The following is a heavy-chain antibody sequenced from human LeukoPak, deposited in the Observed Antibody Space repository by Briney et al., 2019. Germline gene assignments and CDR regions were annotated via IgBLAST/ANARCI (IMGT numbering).Heavy chain of an antibody. D-gene: IGHD2-2*01. CDR1: GGTFSSYA. Sequence: ASVKVSCKASGGTFSSYAISWVRQAPGQGLEWMGGIIPIFGTANYAQKFQGRVTITTDESTSTAYMELSSLRSEDTAVYYCAVDIVVVPAAPRHAFDIWAKGQWSPSLQ. CDR2: IIPIFGTA. J-gene: IGHJ3*02. V-gene: IGHV1-69*05. CDR3: AVDIVVVPAAPRHAFDI.